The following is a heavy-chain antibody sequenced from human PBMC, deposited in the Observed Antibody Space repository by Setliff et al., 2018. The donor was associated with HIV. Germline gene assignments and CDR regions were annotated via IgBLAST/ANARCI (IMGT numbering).Heavy chain of an antibody. CDR3: AREVLRGGDDAFGL. CDR1: GFTFSSYG. D-gene: IGHD3-10*01. Sequence: GGSLRLSCAASGFTFSSYGMHWVRQAPGKGLEWVAFIRYDGSNKYYADSVKGRFTISRDNSKNTLYLQMTSLRDEDTAVYYCAREVLRGGDDAFGLWGRGAVVTVSS. V-gene: IGHV3-30*02. CDR2: IRYDGSNK. J-gene: IGHJ3*01.